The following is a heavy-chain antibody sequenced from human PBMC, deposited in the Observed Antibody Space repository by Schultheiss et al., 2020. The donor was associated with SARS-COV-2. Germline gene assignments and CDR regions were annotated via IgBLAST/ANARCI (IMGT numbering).Heavy chain of an antibody. CDR1: GGSISSSSYY. D-gene: IGHD6-19*01. J-gene: IGHJ4*02. V-gene: IGHV4-39*07. Sequence: SQTLSLTCTVSGGSISSSSYYWGWIRQPPGKGLEWIGSIYTSGSTNYNPSLKSRVTISVDTSKNQFSLKLSSVTAADTAVYYCARANGWSIDYWGQGTLVTVSS. CDR3: ARANGWSIDY. CDR2: IYTSGST.